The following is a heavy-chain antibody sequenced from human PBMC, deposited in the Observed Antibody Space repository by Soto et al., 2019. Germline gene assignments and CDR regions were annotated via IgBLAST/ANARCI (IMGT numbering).Heavy chain of an antibody. CDR2: IWSDGSNE. CDR1: EFTFSRHG. J-gene: IGHJ6*03. Sequence: QVQLVESGGGVVQPGRSLRLSCAASEFTFSRHGMHWVRQAPGKGLQWVGVIWSDGSNEVYADSVKGRFIISRDNSKNILHLQMNSLRAEVTAVYYCSRERTFGDNKHNYMDVWGTGITVTVSS. CDR3: SRERTFGDNKHNYMDV. D-gene: IGHD3-10*01. V-gene: IGHV3-33*01.